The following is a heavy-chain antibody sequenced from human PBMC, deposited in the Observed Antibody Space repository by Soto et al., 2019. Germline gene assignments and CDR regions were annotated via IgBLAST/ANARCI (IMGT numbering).Heavy chain of an antibody. CDR3: ARDRSYNMDV. V-gene: IGHV3-53*01. Sequence: GGSLRLSCAASGFTFITAWMSWVRQAPGKGLEWVSVIYSGGSTFYADSVKGRFTISRDSAKNTLYLQMSSLRAEDSAVYYCARDRSYNMDVWGQGTTVTVSS. CDR1: GFTFITAW. CDR2: IYSGGST. J-gene: IGHJ6*02. D-gene: IGHD1-1*01.